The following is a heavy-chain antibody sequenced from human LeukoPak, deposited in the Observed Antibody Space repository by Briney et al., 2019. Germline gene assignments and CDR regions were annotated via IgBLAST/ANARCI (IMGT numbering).Heavy chain of an antibody. Sequence: GGSLRLSCAASGFTFSNAWMSWVRQAPGKGLEWVGRIKSKTDGGTTDYAAPVKGRFTISRDDSKNTLYLQMNGLKTEDTAVYYCATEGGSGSYYGDDAFDMWGQGTMVTVSS. J-gene: IGHJ3*02. CDR3: ATEGGSGSYYGDDAFDM. D-gene: IGHD3-10*01. CDR1: GFTFSNAW. V-gene: IGHV3-15*01. CDR2: IKSKTDGGTT.